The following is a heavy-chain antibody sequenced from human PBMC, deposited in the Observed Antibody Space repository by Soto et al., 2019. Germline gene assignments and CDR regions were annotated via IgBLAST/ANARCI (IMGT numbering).Heavy chain of an antibody. CDR2: IVPMLGTP. Sequence: SVKVSCKASGGNCGNFIMNCVLRTPLRWREWMGGIVPMLGTPTYAEKFKGRVRISATGSSSTTYMDLTSLRSEDTAIYYCARNGTYSSSLSHYSGMDVWGQGTTVTVSS. CDR1: GGNCGNFI. D-gene: IGHD1-26*01. V-gene: IGHV1-69*13. J-gene: IGHJ6*02. CDR3: ARNGTYSSSLSHYSGMDV.